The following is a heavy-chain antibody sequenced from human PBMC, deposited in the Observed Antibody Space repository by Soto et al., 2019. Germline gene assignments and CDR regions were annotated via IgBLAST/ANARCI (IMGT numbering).Heavy chain of an antibody. CDR2: IWYDGSNK. Sequence: GGSLRLSCAASGFTFSSYGMHWVRQAPGKGLEWVAVIWYDGSNKYYADSVKGRFTISRDNSKNTLYLQMNSLRAEDTAVYYCARGGCSGGSCYSPLYYYYYMDVWGKGTTVTVSS. CDR3: ARGGCSGGSCYSPLYYYYYMDV. CDR1: GFTFSSYG. V-gene: IGHV3-33*01. D-gene: IGHD2-15*01. J-gene: IGHJ6*03.